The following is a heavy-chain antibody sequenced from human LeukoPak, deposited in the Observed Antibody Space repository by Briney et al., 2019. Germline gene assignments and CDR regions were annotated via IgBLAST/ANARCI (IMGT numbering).Heavy chain of an antibody. D-gene: IGHD3-16*01. CDR1: GFTFSSYA. J-gene: IGHJ4*02. V-gene: IGHV3-30*04. Sequence: GGSLRLSCAASGFTFSSYAMHWVRQVPGKGLEWVAVISYDGSNKYYADSVKGRFTISRDNSKNTLYLQMNSLRAEDTAVYYCARGGGYEPFDYWGQGTLVTVSS. CDR2: ISYDGSNK. CDR3: ARGGGYEPFDY.